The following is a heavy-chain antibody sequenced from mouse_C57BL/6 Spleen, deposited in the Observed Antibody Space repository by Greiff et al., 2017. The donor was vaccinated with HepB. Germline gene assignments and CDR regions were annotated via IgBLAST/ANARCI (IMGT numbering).Heavy chain of an antibody. CDR3: ARSGTGLYAMDY. D-gene: IGHD2-14*01. J-gene: IGHJ4*01. CDR1: GYTFTSYW. Sequence: QVQLKQPGAELVMPGASVKLSCKASGYTFTSYWMHWVKQRPGQGLEWIGEIDPSDSYTNYNQKFKGKSTLTVDKSSSTAYMQLSSLTSEDSAVYYCARSGTGLYAMDYWGQGTSVTVSS. V-gene: IGHV1-69*01. CDR2: IDPSDSYT.